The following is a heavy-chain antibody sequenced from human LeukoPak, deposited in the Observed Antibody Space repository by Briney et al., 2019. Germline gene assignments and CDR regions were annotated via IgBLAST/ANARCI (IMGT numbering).Heavy chain of an antibody. CDR1: GGSISSYY. D-gene: IGHD3-10*01. Sequence: SETLSLTCTVSGGSISSYYWSWIRQPPGKGLEWIGYIYYSGSTNYNPSLKSRVTISVATSKNQFSLKLSSVTAADTAVYYCARDLSHSGSDAFDIWGQGTMVTVSS. CDR3: ARDLSHSGSDAFDI. CDR2: IYYSGST. V-gene: IGHV4-59*01. J-gene: IGHJ3*02.